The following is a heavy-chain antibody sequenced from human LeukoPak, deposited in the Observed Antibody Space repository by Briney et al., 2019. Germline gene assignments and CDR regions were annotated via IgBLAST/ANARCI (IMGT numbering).Heavy chain of an antibody. J-gene: IGHJ4*02. Sequence: GGSLRLSCAASGFTFSSYGMHWVRQAPGKGLEWVAVLSYDGSNKYYAASVKGRFTISRDNSKNTLYLQMNSLRAEDTAVYYCAKALRGAREVVDYWGQGTLVTVSS. D-gene: IGHD1-26*01. CDR2: LSYDGSNK. CDR3: AKALRGAREVVDY. V-gene: IGHV3-30*18. CDR1: GFTFSSYG.